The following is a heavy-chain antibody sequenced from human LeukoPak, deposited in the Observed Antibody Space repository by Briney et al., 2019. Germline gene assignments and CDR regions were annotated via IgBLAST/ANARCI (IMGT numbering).Heavy chain of an antibody. J-gene: IGHJ4*02. D-gene: IGHD1-1*01. Sequence: GGSLRLSCAASGFTVSSNHMSWVRQAPGKGLKWVSVIYSGGSTDYADSVKGRFTISRDNLKNTLYLRMNSLRAEDTAVYYCARGPAGYNWGQGTLVTFSS. CDR3: ARGPAGYN. V-gene: IGHV3-53*01. CDR2: IYSGGST. CDR1: GFTVSSNH.